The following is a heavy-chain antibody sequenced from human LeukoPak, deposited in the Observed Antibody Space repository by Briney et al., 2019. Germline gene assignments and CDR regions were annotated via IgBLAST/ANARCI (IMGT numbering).Heavy chain of an antibody. J-gene: IGHJ4*02. Sequence: GGSLRLSCAASGFTFSSYSMNWVRQAPGKGLEWVLYISSSSSTIYYADSVKGRFTISRDNAKNSLYLQMNSLRAEDTAAYYCARQSGDILTLDYWGQGTLVTVSS. V-gene: IGHV3-48*04. D-gene: IGHD3-9*01. CDR1: GFTFSSYS. CDR2: ISSSSSTI. CDR3: ARQSGDILTLDY.